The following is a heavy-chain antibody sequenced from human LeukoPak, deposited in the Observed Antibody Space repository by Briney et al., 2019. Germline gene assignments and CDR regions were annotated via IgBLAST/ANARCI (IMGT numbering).Heavy chain of an antibody. Sequence: PSETLSLTCAVSGYSISSGYYWSWIRQPPGKGLEWIGSIYHSGSTYYNPSLKSRVTISVDTSKNQFSLKLSSVTAADTAVYYCARVWRITMVRGVITDAFDIWGQGTMVTVSS. CDR2: IYHSGST. V-gene: IGHV4-38-2*01. CDR1: GYSISSGYY. J-gene: IGHJ3*02. D-gene: IGHD3-10*01. CDR3: ARVWRITMVRGVITDAFDI.